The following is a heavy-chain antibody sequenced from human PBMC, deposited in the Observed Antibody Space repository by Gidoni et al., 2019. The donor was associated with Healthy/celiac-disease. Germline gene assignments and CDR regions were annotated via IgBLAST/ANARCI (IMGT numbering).Heavy chain of an antibody. CDR2: IYTSGST. V-gene: IGHV4-61*02. Sequence: QVQLQESGPGLVKHSQTLSLTCTVSGGSISSGSYYWSWIRQPAGKGLEWIGRIYTSGSTNYNPSLKSRVTISVDTSKNQFSLKLSSVTAADTAVYYCARSRQGYSGYPGWSWFDPWGQGTLVTVSS. D-gene: IGHD5-12*01. CDR3: ARSRQGYSGYPGWSWFDP. J-gene: IGHJ5*02. CDR1: GGSISSGSYY.